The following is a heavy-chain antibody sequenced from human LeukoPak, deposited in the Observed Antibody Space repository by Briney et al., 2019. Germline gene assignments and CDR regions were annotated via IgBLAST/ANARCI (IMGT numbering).Heavy chain of an antibody. V-gene: IGHV3-30*05. J-gene: IGHJ6*03. CDR3: ARGRMYTANSHYYFYNMDV. D-gene: IGHD5-18*01. Sequence: GGSLRLSCAASGFTFSSYSMHWVRQTPGKGLEWVAVFSYDGSKKYYADSLKGRFTISRDKYKNTLDLQMNSVRAEDTAVYYCARGRMYTANSHYYFYNMDVWGKGTTVTVSS. CDR2: FSYDGSKK. CDR1: GFTFSSYS.